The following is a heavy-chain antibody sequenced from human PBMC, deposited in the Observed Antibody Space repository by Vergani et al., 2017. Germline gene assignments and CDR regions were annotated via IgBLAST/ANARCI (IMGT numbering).Heavy chain of an antibody. J-gene: IGHJ4*02. CDR2: IVPMFGTA. V-gene: IGHV1-69*01. CDR1: GGTFNSFA. D-gene: IGHD1-14*01. CDR3: AREINNSFDS. Sequence: QVQQVQSGPELKKPGSSVKISCEASGGTFNSFAFTWVRQAPGQGLEWMGAIVPMFGTATYAQKFRDRVTIVADESTKTAHMELSSLRPDDAAVYFCAREINNSFDSWGQGTLVAVSS.